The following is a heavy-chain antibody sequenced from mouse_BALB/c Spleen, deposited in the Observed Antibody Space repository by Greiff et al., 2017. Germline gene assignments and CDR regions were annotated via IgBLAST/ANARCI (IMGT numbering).Heavy chain of an antibody. CDR2: INSNGGST. V-gene: IGHV5-6-2*01. CDR1: GFTFSSYY. D-gene: IGHD2-10*02. J-gene: IGHJ2*01. Sequence: EVQLVESGGGLVKLGGSLKLSCAASGFTFSSYYMSWVRQTPEKRLELVAAINSNGGSTYYPDTVKGRFTISRDNAKNTLYLQMSSLKSEDTALYYCARRYGNYYFDYWGQGTTLTVSS. CDR3: ARRYGNYYFDY.